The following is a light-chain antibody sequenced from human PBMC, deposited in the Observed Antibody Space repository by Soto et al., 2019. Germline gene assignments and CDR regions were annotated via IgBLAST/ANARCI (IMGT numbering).Light chain of an antibody. CDR2: GAS. CDR1: QSVSNSY. Sequence: EIVLTQSPGTLSLSPGKRATLSCRASQSVSNSYLAWYQQKPGQGPRLLIYGASSRATGIPDRFSGSGSGADFTLTISRLEPEDFAVYYCQQYAGSPSTFGQGTKVEI. CDR3: QQYAGSPST. V-gene: IGKV3-20*01. J-gene: IGKJ1*01.